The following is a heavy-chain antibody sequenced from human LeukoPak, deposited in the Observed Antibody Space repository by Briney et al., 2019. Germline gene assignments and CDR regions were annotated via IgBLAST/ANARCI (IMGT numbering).Heavy chain of an antibody. V-gene: IGHV3-7*01. J-gene: IGHJ1*01. CDR1: GFTFRDYW. CDR3: VKDRGGYVKYRTFES. D-gene: IGHD5-12*01. Sequence: GGSLRLSCATSGFTFRDYWMSWVRQAPGKGLEWVANIKHDGSETYYLASVRGRSTTPKDIHKNSLYFQMNNPRTEDTAVYYCVKDRGGYVKYRTFESWGQGTLVTVSS. CDR2: IKHDGSET.